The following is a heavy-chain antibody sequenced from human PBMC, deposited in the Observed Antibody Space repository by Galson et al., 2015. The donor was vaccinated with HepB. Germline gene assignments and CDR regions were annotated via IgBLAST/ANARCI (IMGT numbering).Heavy chain of an antibody. CDR1: GFTFSSYA. V-gene: IGHV3-30*04. CDR3: ARGTLLLPAYYYYGMDV. CDR2: ISYDGSNK. Sequence: SLRLSCAASGFTFSSYAMHWVRQAPGKGLEWVAVISYDGSNKYYADSVKGRFTISRDNSKNTLYLQMNSLRAEDTAVYYCARGTLLLPAYYYYGMDVWGQRTTVTVSS. D-gene: IGHD1-26*01. J-gene: IGHJ6*02.